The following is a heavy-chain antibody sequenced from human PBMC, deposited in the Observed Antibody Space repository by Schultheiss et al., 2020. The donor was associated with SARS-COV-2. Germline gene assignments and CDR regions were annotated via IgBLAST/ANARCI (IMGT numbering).Heavy chain of an antibody. J-gene: IGHJ5*02. CDR3: ARDWVYYDFWSGYETNWFDP. Sequence: GGSLRLSCAASGFTFSSYAMSWVRQAPGKGLEWVSAISGSGGSTYYADSVKGRFTISRDNSKNTLYLQMNSLRAEDTAVYYCARDWVYYDFWSGYETNWFDPWGQGTLVTVSS. CDR1: GFTFSSYA. V-gene: IGHV3-23*01. CDR2: ISGSGGST. D-gene: IGHD3-3*01.